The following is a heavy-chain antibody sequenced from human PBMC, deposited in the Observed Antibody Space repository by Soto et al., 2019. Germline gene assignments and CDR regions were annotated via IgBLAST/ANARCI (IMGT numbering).Heavy chain of an antibody. V-gene: IGHV4-31*03. J-gene: IGHJ4*02. Sequence: PSETLSLTCTVSGGSLSSGGYYWSWIRQHPGKGLEWIGYIYYSGSTYYNPSLKSRVTISVDTSKNQFSLKLSSVTAADTAVYYCASTSLGSRYPQYYFDYWGQGTLVTVSS. CDR1: GGSLSSGGYY. CDR3: ASTSLGSRYPQYYFDY. D-gene: IGHD2-15*01. CDR2: IYYSGST.